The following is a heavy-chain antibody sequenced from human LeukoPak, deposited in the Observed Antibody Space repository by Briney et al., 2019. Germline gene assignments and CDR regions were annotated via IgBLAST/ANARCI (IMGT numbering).Heavy chain of an antibody. J-gene: IGHJ4*02. CDR3: ARDLEVVVITTVFDY. D-gene: IGHD3-22*01. Sequence: GGSLRLSCAASGFTFSSYAMHWVRQAPGKGLEYVSAISSNGGSTYYANSVKGRFTISRDNSKNTLYLQMGSLRAEDMAVYYCARDLEVVVITTVFDYWGQGTLVTVSS. CDR1: GFTFSSYA. V-gene: IGHV3-64*01. CDR2: ISSNGGST.